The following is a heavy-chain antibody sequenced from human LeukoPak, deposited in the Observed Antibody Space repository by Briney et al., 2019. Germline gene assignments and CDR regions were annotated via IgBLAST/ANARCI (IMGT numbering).Heavy chain of an antibody. D-gene: IGHD3-22*01. CDR1: RFTFSSYG. J-gene: IGHJ3*02. CDR2: ISYDGSNK. V-gene: IGHV3-30*03. CDR3: ARSSSGLSPVI. Sequence: GRSLRLSCAASRFTFSSYGMHWVRQAPGKGLEWVAVISYDGSNKYYADSVKGRFTISRDNSKNTLYLQMNSLRAEDTAVYYCARSSSGLSPVIWGQGTMVTVSS.